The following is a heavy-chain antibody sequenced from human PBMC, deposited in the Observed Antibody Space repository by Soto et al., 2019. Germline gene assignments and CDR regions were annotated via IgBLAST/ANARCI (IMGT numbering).Heavy chain of an antibody. J-gene: IGHJ4*02. CDR3: ASSTARRYYDSSGYPSDFGY. Sequence: ASVKVSCKASGYTFTSYAMHWVRQAPGQKLEWMGWINAGNGNTKYSQKFQGRVTITRDTSASTAYMELSSLRSEDTAVYYCASSTARRYYDSSGYPSDFGYWGQGTLVTVSS. D-gene: IGHD3-22*01. CDR1: GYTFTSYA. V-gene: IGHV1-3*01. CDR2: INAGNGNT.